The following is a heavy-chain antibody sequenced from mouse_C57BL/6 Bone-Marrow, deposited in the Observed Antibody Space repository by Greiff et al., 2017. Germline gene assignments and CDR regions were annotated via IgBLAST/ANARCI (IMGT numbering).Heavy chain of an antibody. CDR3: ARLLRQFAN. J-gene: IGHJ3*01. CDR2: IYPGDGDT. Sequence: VQLQQSGPELVKPGASVTISCKASGYAFSSSWMNWVKQRPGKGLEWIGRIYPGDGDTNYNGKFKGKATLTANKSSSTAYMQLSSLTSEDSAVYFCARLLRQFANWGQGSLVTVSA. CDR1: GYAFSSSW. D-gene: IGHD1-2*01. V-gene: IGHV1-82*01.